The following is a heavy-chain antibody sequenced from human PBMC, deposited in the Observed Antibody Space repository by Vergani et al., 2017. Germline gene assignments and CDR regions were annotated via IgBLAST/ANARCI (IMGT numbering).Heavy chain of an antibody. Sequence: QVQLQESGPGLVKPSQTLSLTCTVSGGSISSGSYYWSWIRQPAGKGLEWIGRIYTSGSTNYNPSLKSRVTISVDTSKNQFSLKLSSVTAADTAVYYCARVPLYDFWSGYYLGFDYWGQGTLVTVSS. D-gene: IGHD3-3*01. CDR2: IYTSGST. J-gene: IGHJ4*02. CDR1: GGSISSGSYY. V-gene: IGHV4-61*02. CDR3: ARVPLYDFWSGYYLGFDY.